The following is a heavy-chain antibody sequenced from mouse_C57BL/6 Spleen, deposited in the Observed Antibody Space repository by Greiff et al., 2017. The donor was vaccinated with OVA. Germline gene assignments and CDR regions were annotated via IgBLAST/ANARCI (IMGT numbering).Heavy chain of an antibody. V-gene: IGHV1-15*01. D-gene: IGHD4-1*01. CDR3: TRGRTSWVFAY. J-gene: IGHJ3*01. Sequence: VQLQQSGAELVRPGASVTLSCKASGYTFTDYEMHWVKQTPVHGLEWIGAIDPETGGTAYNQKFKGKAILTADKSSSTAYMELRSLTSEDSAVYYCTRGRTSWVFAYWGQGTLVTVSA. CDR2: IDPETGGT. CDR1: GYTFTDYE.